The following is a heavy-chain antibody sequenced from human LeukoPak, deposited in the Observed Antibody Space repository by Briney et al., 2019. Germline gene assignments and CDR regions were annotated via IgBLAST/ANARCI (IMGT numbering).Heavy chain of an antibody. CDR3: ARSSYRYSGSYGGGDH. J-gene: IGHJ4*02. D-gene: IGHD1-26*01. Sequence: PGGSLRLSCAASGFTFSSYEMNWVRQAPGKGLEWVSYISSSGSTIYHADSVKGRFTISRDNAKNSLYLQMNSLRAEDTAVYYCARSSYRYSGSYGGGDHWGQGTLVTVSS. CDR1: GFTFSSYE. CDR2: ISSSGSTI. V-gene: IGHV3-48*03.